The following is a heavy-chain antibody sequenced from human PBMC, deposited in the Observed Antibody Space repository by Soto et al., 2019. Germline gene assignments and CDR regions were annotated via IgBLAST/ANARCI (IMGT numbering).Heavy chain of an antibody. Sequence: GGSLRLSCAVSGFTFSSYWMHWVRQAPGKGLVWVSRINSDGSSTTYAETVKGRFTISRDNAKNTLYPQMNSLRAEDTAVYYFVRDGYYDTSGHYTTAFDIWGQGTMVTVSS. CDR3: VRDGYYDTSGHYTTAFDI. V-gene: IGHV3-74*01. CDR2: INSDGSST. D-gene: IGHD3-22*01. CDR1: GFTFSSYW. J-gene: IGHJ3*02.